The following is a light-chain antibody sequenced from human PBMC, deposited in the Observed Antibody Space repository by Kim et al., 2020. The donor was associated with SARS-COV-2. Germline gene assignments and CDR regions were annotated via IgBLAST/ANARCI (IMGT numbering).Light chain of an antibody. J-gene: IGKJ4*01. Sequence: LYPGERATLSCRASQSVSSYLAWYQQRPGQAPRLLIYDAFNRAPGIPDRFSGSGSGTDFTLTISSLESEDFAVYYCQQRSNWPLTFGGGTKVDIK. V-gene: IGKV3-11*01. CDR2: DAF. CDR3: QQRSNWPLT. CDR1: QSVSSY.